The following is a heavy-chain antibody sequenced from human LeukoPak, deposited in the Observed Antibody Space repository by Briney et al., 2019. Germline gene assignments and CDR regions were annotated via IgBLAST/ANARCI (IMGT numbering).Heavy chain of an antibody. V-gene: IGHV1-24*01. D-gene: IGHD3-16*02. CDR3: ATKTEITFGGVIVIPV. CDR2: FDPEDGET. Sequence: ASVKVSXKVSGYTLTELSMHWVRQAPGKGLEWMGGFDPEDGETIYAQKFQGRVTMTEDTSTDTAYMELSSLRSEDTAVYYCATKTEITFGGVIVIPVWGQGTLVTVSS. CDR1: GYTLTELS. J-gene: IGHJ4*02.